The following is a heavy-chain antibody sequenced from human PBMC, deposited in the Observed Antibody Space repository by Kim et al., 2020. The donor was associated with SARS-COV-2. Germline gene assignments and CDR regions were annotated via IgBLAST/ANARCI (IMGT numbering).Heavy chain of an antibody. V-gene: IGHV1-3*01. Sequence: NKRYSQKFQGGVSITRDPSATTAYLELSGLISEDTAVYYCAREAVAGSFDYWGQGTLVTVSS. J-gene: IGHJ4*02. D-gene: IGHD6-19*01. CDR3: AREAVAGSFDY. CDR2: NK.